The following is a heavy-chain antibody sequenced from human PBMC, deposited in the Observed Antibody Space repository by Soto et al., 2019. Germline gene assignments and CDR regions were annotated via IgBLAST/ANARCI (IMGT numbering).Heavy chain of an antibody. CDR1: GFTFTSYA. Sequence: PGGSLRLSCAASGFTFTSYAMSWVRQAPGKGLEWVSAVSGSGADTYYTHSVKGRFTISRDDSKNTLYLQMSRLTAADTAVYFCARDLYSTGYYYSDFWGQGTLVTVS. CDR2: VSGSGADT. V-gene: IGHV3-23*01. J-gene: IGHJ4*02. D-gene: IGHD3-22*01. CDR3: ARDLYSTGYYYSDF.